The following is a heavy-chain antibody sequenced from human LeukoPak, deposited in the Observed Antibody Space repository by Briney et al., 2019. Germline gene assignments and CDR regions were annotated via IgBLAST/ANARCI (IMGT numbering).Heavy chain of an antibody. J-gene: IGHJ3*02. D-gene: IGHD2-2*01. CDR1: GLTFSSYG. Sequence: GGSLRLSCAASGLTFSSYGMHWVRQAPGKGLECVAFIRYDGSNKYYADSVKGRFTISRDNSKNTLYLQMNSLRAEDTAVYYCVIVPAAWMDAFDIWGQGTMVTVSS. CDR3: VIVPAAWMDAFDI. V-gene: IGHV3-30*02. CDR2: IRYDGSNK.